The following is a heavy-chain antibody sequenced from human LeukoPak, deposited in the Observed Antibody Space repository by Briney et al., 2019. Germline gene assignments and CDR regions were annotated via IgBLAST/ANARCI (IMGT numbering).Heavy chain of an antibody. Sequence: GGSLRLSCAASGFTFSSYSMNWVRQAPGKGLGWVSSISSSSSYIYYADSVKGRFTISRDNAKNSLYLQMNSLRAEDTAVYYCARDWAYYDFWSGYPTDYWGQGTLVTVSS. CDR3: ARDWAYYDFWSGYPTDY. D-gene: IGHD3-3*01. CDR1: GFTFSSYS. V-gene: IGHV3-21*01. J-gene: IGHJ4*02. CDR2: ISSSSSYI.